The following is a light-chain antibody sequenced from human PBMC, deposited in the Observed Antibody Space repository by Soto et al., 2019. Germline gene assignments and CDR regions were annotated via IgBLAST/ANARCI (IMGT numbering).Light chain of an antibody. V-gene: IGLV2-8*01. Sequence: QSALTQSPSASGSPGQSVTISCTGTSSDIGVYNYVSWYQQHPGKAPKLMIYEVSKRPSGVPDRFSGSKSGNTASLTVSGLQAEDEADYYCSSYAGSNNLYVFGTGTKVTVL. CDR1: SSDIGVYNY. CDR3: SSYAGSNNLYV. J-gene: IGLJ1*01. CDR2: EVS.